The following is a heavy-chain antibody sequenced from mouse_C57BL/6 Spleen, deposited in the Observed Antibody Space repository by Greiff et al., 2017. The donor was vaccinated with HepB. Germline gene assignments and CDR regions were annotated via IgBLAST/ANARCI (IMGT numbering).Heavy chain of an antibody. V-gene: IGHV1-4*01. CDR3: AREDSSGYVSAWFAY. D-gene: IGHD3-2*02. J-gene: IGHJ3*01. CDR1: GYTFTSYT. CDR2: INPSSGYT. Sequence: QVQLKQSGAELARPGASVKMSCKASGYTFTSYTMHWVKQRPGQGLEWIGYINPSSGYTKYNQKFKDKATLTADKSSSTAYMQLSSLTSEDSAVYYCAREDSSGYVSAWFAYWGQGTLVTVSA.